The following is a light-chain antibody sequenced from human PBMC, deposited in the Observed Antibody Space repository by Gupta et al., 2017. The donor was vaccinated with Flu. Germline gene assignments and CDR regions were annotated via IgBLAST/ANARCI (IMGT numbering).Light chain of an antibody. Sequence: DIVMTQSRDSLAVSLGERATLNCRASQTVFSSTFNKNYLGWYQQKPGQSPKLLIYGASTRGSGVPERFYGSGSGTHFTLTINNLQAEDAAVYCCHQDGTPPYNFGQGTRVEI. V-gene: IGKV4-1*01. CDR3: HQDGTPPYN. J-gene: IGKJ2*01. CDR2: GAS. CDR1: QTVFSSTFNKNY.